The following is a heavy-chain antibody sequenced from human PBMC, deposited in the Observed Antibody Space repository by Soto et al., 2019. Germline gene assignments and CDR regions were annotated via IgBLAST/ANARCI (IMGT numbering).Heavy chain of an antibody. V-gene: IGHV3-30*02. CDR3: AKASGGGSRYSCYFDY. Sequence: GGSLRLSCAASGFTFSSYGMHWVRQAPGKGLEWVAVIWYDGSNKYYADSVKGRFTISRDNSKNTLSLQMNSLRAEDTAVYYCAKASGGGSRYSCYFDYWGQGTLVTVSS. CDR1: GFTFSSYG. CDR2: IWYDGSNK. J-gene: IGHJ4*02. D-gene: IGHD2-15*01.